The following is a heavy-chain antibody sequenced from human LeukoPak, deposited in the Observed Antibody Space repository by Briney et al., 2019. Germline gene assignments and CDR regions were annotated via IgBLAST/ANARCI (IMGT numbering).Heavy chain of an antibody. CDR3: AREGTIFGVVISRGFDY. Sequence: PGGSLRLSCAASGFTFSSHSMNWVRQAPGKGLEWVSSISSSSSYIYYADSVKGRFTISRDNAKNSLYLQMNSLRAEDTAVYYCAREGTIFGVVISRGFDYWGQGTLVTVSS. V-gene: IGHV3-21*01. J-gene: IGHJ4*02. CDR2: ISSSSSYI. D-gene: IGHD3-3*01. CDR1: GFTFSSHS.